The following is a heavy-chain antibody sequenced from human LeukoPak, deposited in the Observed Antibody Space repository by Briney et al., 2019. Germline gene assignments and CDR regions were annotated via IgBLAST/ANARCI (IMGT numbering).Heavy chain of an antibody. J-gene: IGHJ4*02. Sequence: ASVKVSCKASGGVFNFYPIIWVRQAPGQGLEWMGRIIPSDLTTDYAPNFRGRVTVTADTSSNTAFMELTSLTSDDTAVYYCASPRFFDYWGPSPEDVWGQGTLVIVSS. CDR3: ASPRFFDYWGPSPEDV. CDR2: IIPSDLTT. D-gene: IGHD3-3*01. CDR1: GGVFNFYP. V-gene: IGHV1-69*08.